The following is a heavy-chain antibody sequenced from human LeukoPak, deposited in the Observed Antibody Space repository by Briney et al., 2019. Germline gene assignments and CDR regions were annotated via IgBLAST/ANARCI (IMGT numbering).Heavy chain of an antibody. CDR1: GGSFSGYY. D-gene: IGHD5-18*01. J-gene: IGHJ4*02. CDR3: ARRGYSYGSRYFDY. Sequence: SETLSLTCAVYGGSFSGYYWSWIRQPPGKGLEWIGEINHSGSTNYNPSLKSRVTISVDTSKNQFSLKLSSVTAADTAVYYCARRGYSYGSRYFDYWGQGTLVTVSS. CDR2: INHSGST. V-gene: IGHV4-34*01.